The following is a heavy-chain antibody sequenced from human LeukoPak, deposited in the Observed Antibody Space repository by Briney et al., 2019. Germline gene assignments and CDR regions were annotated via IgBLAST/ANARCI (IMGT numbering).Heavy chain of an antibody. J-gene: IGHJ3*02. CDR3: ASIHDSSGLHAFDI. CDR2: IWYDGSNK. Sequence: GGSLRLSCAVSGFTFSSYGMHWVRQAPGKGLEWVAVIWYDGSNKYYADSVKGRFTISRDNSKNTLYLQMNSLRAEDTAVYYCASIHDSSGLHAFDIWGQGTMVTVSS. D-gene: IGHD3-22*01. CDR1: GFTFSSYG. V-gene: IGHV3-33*01.